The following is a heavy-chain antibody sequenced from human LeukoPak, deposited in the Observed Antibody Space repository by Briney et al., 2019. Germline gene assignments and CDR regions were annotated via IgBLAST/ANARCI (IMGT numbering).Heavy chain of an antibody. D-gene: IGHD1-26*01. CDR2: IYYSGST. CDR3: ARDLGTYSGSEFDY. V-gene: IGHV4-39*07. Sequence: SETLSLTCTVSGGSISSSSYYWGWIRQPPGKGLEWIGSIYYSGSTYYNPSLKSRVTISVDTSKNQFSLKLSSVTAADTAVYYCARDLGTYSGSEFDYWGQGTLVTVSS. J-gene: IGHJ4*02. CDR1: GGSISSSSYY.